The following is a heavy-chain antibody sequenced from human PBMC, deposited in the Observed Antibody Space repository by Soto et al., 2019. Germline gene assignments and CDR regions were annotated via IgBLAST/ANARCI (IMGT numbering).Heavy chain of an antibody. CDR2: INHSGST. V-gene: IGHV4-34*01. CDR3: AGGTDPSFWSGYGREYYYYYMDV. J-gene: IGHJ6*03. CDR1: GGSFSGYY. D-gene: IGHD3-3*01. Sequence: SETLSLTCAVYGGSFSGYYWSWIRQPPGKGLEWIGEINHSGSTNYNPSLKSRVTISVDTSKNQFSLKLSSVTAADTAVYYCAGGTDPSFWSGYGREYYYYYMDVWGKGTTVTVSS.